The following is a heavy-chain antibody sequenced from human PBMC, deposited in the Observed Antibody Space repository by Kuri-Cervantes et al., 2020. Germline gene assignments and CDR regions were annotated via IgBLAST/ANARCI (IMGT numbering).Heavy chain of an antibody. CDR3: ARDLSPRLEAASRWPTYYCYYGMDV. CDR1: GFTFSDYG. Sequence: GGSLRLSCAASGFTFSDYGLHWVRQAPGKGLQWVAVMSYDGSNKYYADSVKGRFSISRDNSKNTLYLQMNSLTAEDTAVYYCARDLSPRLEAASRWPTYYCYYGMDVWGQGTMVTVSS. V-gene: IGHV3-30-3*01. CDR2: MSYDGSNK. D-gene: IGHD2-15*01. J-gene: IGHJ6*02.